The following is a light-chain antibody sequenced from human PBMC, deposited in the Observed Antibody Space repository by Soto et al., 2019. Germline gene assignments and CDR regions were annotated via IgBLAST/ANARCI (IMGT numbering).Light chain of an antibody. Sequence: QSVLTQPASVSGSPGQSITISCTGTSSDVGSYNLVSWYQQHPGKAPKLIIFEVSDRPSGVSHRFSGSKSGNTASLTISGLQAEDEADYYCSSYTSSSTYVVFGGGTQLTVL. V-gene: IGLV2-14*02. CDR1: SSDVGSYNL. J-gene: IGLJ2*01. CDR2: EVS. CDR3: SSYTSSSTYVV.